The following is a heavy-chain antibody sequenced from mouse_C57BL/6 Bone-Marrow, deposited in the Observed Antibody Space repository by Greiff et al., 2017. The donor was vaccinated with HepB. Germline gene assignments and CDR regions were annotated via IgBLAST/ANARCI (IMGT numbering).Heavy chain of an antibody. CDR1: GFTFSDYY. D-gene: IGHD2-1*01. Sequence: EVKLMESEGGLVQPGSSMKLSCTASGFTFSDYYMAWVRQVPEKGLEWVANINYDGSSTYYLDSLKSRFIISRDNAKNILYLQMSSLKSEDTATYYCAREKDGNYLFDYWGQGTTLTVSS. V-gene: IGHV5-16*01. CDR2: INYDGSST. CDR3: AREKDGNYLFDY. J-gene: IGHJ2*01.